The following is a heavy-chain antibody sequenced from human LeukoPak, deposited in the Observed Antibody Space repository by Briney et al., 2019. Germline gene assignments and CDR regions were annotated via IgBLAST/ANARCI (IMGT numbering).Heavy chain of an antibody. CDR1: GGSFSGYY. Sequence: PSETLSLTCAVYGGSFSGYYWSWIRQPPGKGLEWIGEINHSGSTNYNPSLKSRVTISVDTSKNQFSLKLSSVTAADTAVYYCARRGRDYYDSSGYHRSYYFDYWGQGTLVTVSS. J-gene: IGHJ4*02. V-gene: IGHV4-34*01. D-gene: IGHD3-22*01. CDR3: ARRGRDYYDSSGYHRSYYFDY. CDR2: INHSGST.